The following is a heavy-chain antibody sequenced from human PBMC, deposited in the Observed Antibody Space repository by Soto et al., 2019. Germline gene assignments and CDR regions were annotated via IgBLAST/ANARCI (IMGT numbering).Heavy chain of an antibody. V-gene: IGHV5-51*01. CDR2: IYPGDSDT. CDR3: ARAPSHGWYQHFDF. D-gene: IGHD6-19*01. J-gene: IGHJ4*02. CDR1: GYGFANYW. Sequence: GESLKISCEASGYGFANYWIGWVRQKPGKGLEWMGSIYPGDSDTRYSPSFQGHVTISVDKSITTAYLQWSSLEASDTAIYYCARAPSHGWYQHFDFWGKGTLVTVSS.